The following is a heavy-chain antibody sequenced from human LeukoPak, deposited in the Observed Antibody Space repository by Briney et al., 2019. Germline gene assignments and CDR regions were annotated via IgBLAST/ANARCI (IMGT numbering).Heavy chain of an antibody. Sequence: PGGSLRLSCAASGFTLSSHAIHWVRQAPGKGLEWVSAISPSRASTYYADSAKGRSTISRDDSRNMLYLQLNSLRADDTAVYYCAKGFDPDGYWGQGTLVTVSS. V-gene: IGHV3-23*01. J-gene: IGHJ4*02. CDR1: GFTLSSHA. D-gene: IGHD3-9*01. CDR3: AKGFDPDGY. CDR2: ISPSRAST.